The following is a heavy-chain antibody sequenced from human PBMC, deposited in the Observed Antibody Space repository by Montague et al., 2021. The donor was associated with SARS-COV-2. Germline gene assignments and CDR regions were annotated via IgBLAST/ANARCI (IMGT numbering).Heavy chain of an antibody. CDR2: IFYKGDT. CDR3: ARSISSSGARDN. V-gene: IGHV4-59*11. J-gene: IGHJ4*02. D-gene: IGHD3-22*01. CDR1: GGSLNKHY. Sequence: SETLSLTCTVSGGSLNKHYWSWIRKAPGKELEWLGNIFYKGDTNXNVXLWGRVSMSLDTPQNQFSLRLTSPTAADTAVYYCARSISSSGARDNWGQGILVTVS.